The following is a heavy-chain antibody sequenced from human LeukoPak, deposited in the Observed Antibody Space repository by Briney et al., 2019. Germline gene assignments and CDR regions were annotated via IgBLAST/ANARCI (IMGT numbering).Heavy chain of an antibody. CDR3: ASPYYDFWSAYA. Sequence: PGGSLRLSCAASGFTFSDYSMSWVRQAPGKGLEWVSSISSSSSYIYYADSVKGRFAISRDNAKNSLYLQMNSLRAEDTAMYYCASPYYDFWSAYAWGQGTLVTVSS. D-gene: IGHD3-3*01. CDR2: ISSSSSYI. CDR1: GFTFSDYS. V-gene: IGHV3-21*01. J-gene: IGHJ5*02.